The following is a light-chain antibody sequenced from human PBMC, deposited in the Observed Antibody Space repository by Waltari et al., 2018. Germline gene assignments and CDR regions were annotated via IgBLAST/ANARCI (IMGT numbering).Light chain of an antibody. V-gene: IGKV3-20*01. Sequence: EIVLTQSPGTLSLSPGERATLSCRASQSVSSSYLAWYQQNTGQAPRLLIYGASSRGTGIPARFIGSGSGTDFTLTISRLEPEDFAVYYCQQYGSSPDFGGGTKVEIK. CDR3: QQYGSSPD. CDR2: GAS. J-gene: IGKJ4*01. CDR1: QSVSSSY.